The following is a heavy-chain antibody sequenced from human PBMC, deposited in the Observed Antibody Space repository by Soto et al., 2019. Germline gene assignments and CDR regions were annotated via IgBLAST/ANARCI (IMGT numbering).Heavy chain of an antibody. CDR3: STACV. V-gene: IGHV3-73*01. Sequence: EVQLVESGGGLVQPGGSVKLSCAASGFTFNGPAIHWVRQASGKGLEWVGRIRNKANSYATVYAASMKGRFTISRDDSTNTAYLQMNSLKAEDSAVYYCSTACVWGQGTLVTVPS. CDR1: GFTFNGPA. J-gene: IGHJ4*02. CDR2: IRNKANSYAT.